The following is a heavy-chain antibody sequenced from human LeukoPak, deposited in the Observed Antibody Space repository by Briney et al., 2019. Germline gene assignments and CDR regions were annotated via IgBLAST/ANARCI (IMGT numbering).Heavy chain of an antibody. D-gene: IGHD3-9*01. CDR1: VDSISSYY. Sequence: PETLSHTCTVSVDSISSYYWCWIRQPPGKGLEWIGYIYYSGSTNYNPSLKSRDTISVDTSKNQFSLKLSSETAADTAVYYCARSDYDIFDYWGQGTLVTVSS. CDR2: IYYSGST. CDR3: ARSDYDIFDY. V-gene: IGHV4-59*01. J-gene: IGHJ4*02.